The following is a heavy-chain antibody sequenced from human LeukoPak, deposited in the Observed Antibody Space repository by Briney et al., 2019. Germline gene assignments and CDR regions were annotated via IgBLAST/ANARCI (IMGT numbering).Heavy chain of an antibody. Sequence: PETLSLTCTVSGGSISSHYWSWIRQPPGKGLEWIGYIYYSGSTNYNPSLKSRVTISVDTSKNQFSLKLSSVTAADTAVYYCARDYGPLSGYGLWCQGTLVTVST. D-gene: IGHD6-25*01. V-gene: IGHV4-59*11. CDR1: GGSISSHY. CDR2: IYYSGST. J-gene: IGHJ4*02. CDR3: ARDYGPLSGYGL.